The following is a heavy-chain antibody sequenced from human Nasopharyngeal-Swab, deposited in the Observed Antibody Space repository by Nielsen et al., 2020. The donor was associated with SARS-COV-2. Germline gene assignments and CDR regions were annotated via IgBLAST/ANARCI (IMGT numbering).Heavy chain of an antibody. CDR1: GYTFTSYY. V-gene: IGHV1-46*01. D-gene: IGHD2-21*02. Sequence: ASVKVSCKASGYTFTSYYMHWVRQAPGQGLEWMGIINPSGGSTSYAQKFQGRVTMTRNTSISTAYMELSSLRSEDTAVYYCARRAPYCGGDCAPDYWGQGTLVTVSS. CDR2: INPSGGST. J-gene: IGHJ4*02. CDR3: ARRAPYCGGDCAPDY.